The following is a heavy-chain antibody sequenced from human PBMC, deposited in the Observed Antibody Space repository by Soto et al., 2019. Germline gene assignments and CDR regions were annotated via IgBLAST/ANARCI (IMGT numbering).Heavy chain of an antibody. CDR1: GGSISSYY. CDR2: IYYSGST. CDR3: ARVDSSSYYYYYGMDV. J-gene: IGHJ6*02. D-gene: IGHD6-6*01. Sequence: QVQLQESGPGLVKPSETLSLTCTVSGGSISSYYWSWIRQPPGKGLEWIGYIYYSGSTNYNPSLKSRVTISVDTSKNQFSLKLSSVTAADTAVYYCARVDSSSYYYYYGMDVWGQGTTVTVSS. V-gene: IGHV4-59*01.